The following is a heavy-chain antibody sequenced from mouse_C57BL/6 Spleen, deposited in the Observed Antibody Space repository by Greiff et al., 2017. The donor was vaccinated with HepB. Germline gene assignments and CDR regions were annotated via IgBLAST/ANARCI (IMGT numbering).Heavy chain of an antibody. Sequence: VQLKQSGTVLARPGASVKMSCPTSGYTFTSYWMHWVKQRPGQGLEWIGAIYPGNSDTSYNQKFKGKAKLTAVTSASTAYMGLSSLTIEDSAVYYCTRDCYSSSTRAYYLDYWGQGTTLTVSS. CDR3: TRDCYSSSTRAYYLDY. D-gene: IGHD1-1*01. CDR1: GYTFTSYW. V-gene: IGHV1-5*01. CDR2: IYPGNSDT. J-gene: IGHJ2*01.